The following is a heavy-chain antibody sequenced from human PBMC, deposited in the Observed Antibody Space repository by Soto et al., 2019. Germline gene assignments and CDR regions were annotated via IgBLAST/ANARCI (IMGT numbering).Heavy chain of an antibody. J-gene: IGHJ6*02. CDR1: GGSISSSSYY. CDR3: ARHTRGYRTYGMDV. CDR2: IYYSGST. D-gene: IGHD5-18*01. Sequence: QLQLQESGPGLVKPSETLSLTCTVSGGSISSSSYYWGWIRQPPGKGLEWIGSIYYSGSTYYNPSLTSRVTISVDTSKNQFSLKLSSVTAADTAVYYGARHTRGYRTYGMDVWGQGTTVTVSS. V-gene: IGHV4-39*01.